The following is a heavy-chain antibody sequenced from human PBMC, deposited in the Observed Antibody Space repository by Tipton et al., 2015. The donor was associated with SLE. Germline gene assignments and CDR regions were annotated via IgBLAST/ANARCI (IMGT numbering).Heavy chain of an antibody. Sequence: SLRLSCAASVFPFSSSSMNWVRQAPGKGLEWVSSISSSSSYIYYADSVKGRFTISRDNAKNSLYLQMNSLRAEDTAGYYCARDPHPSTGDYPDFDDWGQGTLVTVSS. CDR1: VFPFSSSS. V-gene: IGHV3-21*01. D-gene: IGHD3-9*01. CDR3: ARDPHPSTGDYPDFDD. CDR2: ISSSSSYI. J-gene: IGHJ4*02.